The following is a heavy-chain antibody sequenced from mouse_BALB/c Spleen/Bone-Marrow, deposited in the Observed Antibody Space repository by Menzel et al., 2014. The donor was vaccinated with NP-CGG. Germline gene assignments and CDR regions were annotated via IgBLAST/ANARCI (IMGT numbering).Heavy chain of an antibody. CDR2: INPDSSTI. Sequence: VQLKDSGGGLVQPGGSLKLSCAASGFGFSGFWMGWVRQAPGKGLEWIGEINPDSSTINYTPSLKDRFIISRDNAKNTLYLQMSKVRSEDTALYYCARLGYYGGFAYWGQGTLVTVSA. CDR1: GFGFSGFW. CDR3: ARLGYYGGFAY. V-gene: IGHV4-1*02. J-gene: IGHJ3*01. D-gene: IGHD2-3*01.